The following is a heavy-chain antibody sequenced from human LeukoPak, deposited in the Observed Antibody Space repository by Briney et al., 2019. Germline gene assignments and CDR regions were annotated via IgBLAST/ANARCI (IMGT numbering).Heavy chain of an antibody. CDR1: GFDFTAYG. J-gene: IGHJ4*02. D-gene: IGHD6-25*01. CDR3: ARHFHSGWFGF. V-gene: IGHV5-51*01. CDR2: IYPGGSNG. Sequence: GESLRISCKCSGFDFTAYGIAWVRQMPGKGLEWMGNIYPGGSNGRYSPSFQGQVTMSADKSITTVYLQWSSLKASDTAMYYCARHFHSGWFGFWGQGSLVTVSS.